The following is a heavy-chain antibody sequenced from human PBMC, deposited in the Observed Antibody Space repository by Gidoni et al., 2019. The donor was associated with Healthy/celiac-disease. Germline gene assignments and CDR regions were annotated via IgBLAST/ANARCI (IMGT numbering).Heavy chain of an antibody. CDR3: ARHPGIVSMVRGTGDAFDI. CDR2: IYYSGST. Sequence: QVQLQESGPGLVKPSQTLSLTCTVSGGSIRSGAYYWSWIRQPPGKGLEWIGYIYYSGSTDYNPSLKSRVTISVDTSKNQFSLKLSSVTAADTAVYYCARHPGIVSMVRGTGDAFDIWGQGTMVTVSS. J-gene: IGHJ3*02. CDR1: GGSIRSGAYY. V-gene: IGHV4-30-4*01. D-gene: IGHD3-10*01.